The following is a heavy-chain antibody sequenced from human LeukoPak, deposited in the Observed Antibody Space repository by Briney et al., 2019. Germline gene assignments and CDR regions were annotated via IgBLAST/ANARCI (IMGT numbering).Heavy chain of an antibody. V-gene: IGHV4-59*01. CDR2: ISYSGST. D-gene: IGHD3-22*01. Sequence: SETLSLTCTVSGGSISPYFWSWIRQPPGQGLEWIGYISYSGSTNYNSSLNSRVTISVDTSKIQFSLRLSSLTAADTAVYYCARAPSMILPYYFDYWGQGTLVTVSS. J-gene: IGHJ4*02. CDR3: ARAPSMILPYYFDY. CDR1: GGSISPYF.